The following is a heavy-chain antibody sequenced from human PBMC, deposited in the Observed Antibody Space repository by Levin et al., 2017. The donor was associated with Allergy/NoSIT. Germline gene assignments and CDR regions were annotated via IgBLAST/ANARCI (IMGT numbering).Heavy chain of an antibody. CDR3: ARDRTSSSRFFDY. CDR2: ISFDGNNK. J-gene: IGHJ4*02. CDR1: GFTFSTYA. V-gene: IGHV3-30-3*01. D-gene: IGHD6-13*01. Sequence: GESLKISCAASGFTFSTYAVHWVRQAPGKGLEWVAVISFDGNNKYYADSVKGRFTISRDNSKNTLYLQMNSLRAEDTAVYYCARDRTSSSRFFDYWGQGTLVTVSS.